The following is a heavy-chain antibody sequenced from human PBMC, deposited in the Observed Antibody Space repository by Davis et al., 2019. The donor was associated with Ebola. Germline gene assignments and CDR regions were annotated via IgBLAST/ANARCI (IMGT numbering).Heavy chain of an antibody. CDR1: GYSFTNYW. V-gene: IGHV5-51*01. D-gene: IGHD5-24*01. Sequence: GESLKISCKASGYSFTNYWIGWVRQMPGKGLEWTAIIYPDDSDSRYSPSFQGQVTISADKSISTAYLKWSSLKASDTAIYYCATTGRWLQSAMDVWGQGTTVTVSS. CDR3: ATTGRWLQSAMDV. CDR2: IYPDDSDS. J-gene: IGHJ6*02.